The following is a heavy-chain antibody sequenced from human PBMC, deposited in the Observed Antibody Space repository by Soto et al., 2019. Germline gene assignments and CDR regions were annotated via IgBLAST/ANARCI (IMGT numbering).Heavy chain of an antibody. CDR1: GCTFSSYA. Sequence: SVKVSCKASGCTFSSYAISWVRQAPGQGLEWMGGSIPIFGTANYAQKFQGRVTITADESTSTAYMELSSLRSEDTAVYYCARANLTNCSGGSCYPYYYYYYGMDVWGQGTTVTVSS. V-gene: IGHV1-69*13. CDR3: ARANLTNCSGGSCYPYYYYYYGMDV. CDR2: SIPIFGTA. J-gene: IGHJ6*02. D-gene: IGHD2-15*01.